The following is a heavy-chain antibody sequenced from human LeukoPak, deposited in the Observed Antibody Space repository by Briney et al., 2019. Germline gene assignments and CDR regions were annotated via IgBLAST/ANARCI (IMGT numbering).Heavy chain of an antibody. Sequence: PGGSLRLSCAASGFTFKSYWMSWVRQAPGKGLGWVANIKQDGSEKYYVDSVKGRFTISRDNTENSLSLQMNSLRGEDTALYFCAGSGRLGASDIWGQGTMVTVSS. CDR3: AGSGRLGASDI. V-gene: IGHV3-7*01. CDR1: GFTFKSYW. D-gene: IGHD3-10*01. CDR2: IKQDGSEK. J-gene: IGHJ3*02.